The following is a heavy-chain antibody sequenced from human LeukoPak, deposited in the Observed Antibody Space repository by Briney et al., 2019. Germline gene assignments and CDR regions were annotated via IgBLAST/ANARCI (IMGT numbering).Heavy chain of an antibody. CDR3: ARADGYCSGGSCYYYGMDV. CDR1: GGSISSYD. J-gene: IGHJ6*02. CDR2: IYYSGST. Sequence: PSETLSLTCTVSGGSISSYDWSWIRQHPGKGLEWIGYIYYSGSTYYNPSLKSRVTISVDTSKNQFSLKLSSVTAADTAVYYCARADGYCSGGSCYYYGMDVWGQGTTVTVSS. D-gene: IGHD2-15*01. V-gene: IGHV4-59*06.